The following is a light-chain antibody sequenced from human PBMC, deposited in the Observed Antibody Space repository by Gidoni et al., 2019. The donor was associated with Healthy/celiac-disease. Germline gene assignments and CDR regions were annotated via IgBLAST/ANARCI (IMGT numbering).Light chain of an antibody. J-gene: IGKJ1*01. Sequence: SLSASVGDRVTITCRASQSISSYLHWYQQKPGKAPKLLIYAASSWQSGVPSRFSGSGSGTDFTLTISSLQPEDFATYYCQQSYSTPPWTFGQGTKVEIK. CDR1: QSISSY. CDR3: QQSYSTPPWT. CDR2: AAS. V-gene: IGKV1-39*01.